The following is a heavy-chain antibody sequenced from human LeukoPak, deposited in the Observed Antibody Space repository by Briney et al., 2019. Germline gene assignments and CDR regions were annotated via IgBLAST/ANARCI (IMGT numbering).Heavy chain of an antibody. CDR1: GFTFGDYA. V-gene: IGHV3-49*03. Sequence: GGSLRLSCTASGFTFGDYALSWFRQALGKGLEWVGFIRSKAYDGTTEYAASVKGRFTISRNDSKCIAYLQMNSLKTEDTAVYYCTSAPRRYYYYNSGYYYPHWGQGTLVTVSS. J-gene: IGHJ4*02. D-gene: IGHD3-22*01. CDR3: TSAPRRYYYYNSGYYYPH. CDR2: IRSKAYDGTT.